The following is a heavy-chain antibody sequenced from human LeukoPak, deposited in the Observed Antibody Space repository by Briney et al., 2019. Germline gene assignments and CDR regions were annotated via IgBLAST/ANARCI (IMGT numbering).Heavy chain of an antibody. J-gene: IGHJ4*02. CDR1: GYTFSEYG. D-gene: IGHD3-10*01. Sequence: ASVKVSCKASGYTFSEYGVSWLRQAPGQGPEWMGWISAYNGNTKYAQKFQGRVTLTTDTSTNTAYIELTNLRSDDTAVYYCAREGLSIIIFYLDYWGQGTLVTVSS. CDR2: ISAYNGNT. V-gene: IGHV1-18*01. CDR3: AREGLSIIIFYLDY.